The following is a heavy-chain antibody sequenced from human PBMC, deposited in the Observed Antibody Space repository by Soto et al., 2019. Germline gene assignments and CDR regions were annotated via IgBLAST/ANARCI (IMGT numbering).Heavy chain of an antibody. Sequence: GGSLRLSCAASGFTFSNYAMSWVRQAPGKGLEWVSALSGSGYTTYYADSVKGRFTISRDNSKSTLYLQMNSLRAEDTALYYCAKGASGNDAFDIWGQGTMVTVSS. CDR1: GFTFSNYA. CDR2: LSGSGYTT. CDR3: AKGASGNDAFDI. V-gene: IGHV3-23*01. D-gene: IGHD1-1*01. J-gene: IGHJ3*02.